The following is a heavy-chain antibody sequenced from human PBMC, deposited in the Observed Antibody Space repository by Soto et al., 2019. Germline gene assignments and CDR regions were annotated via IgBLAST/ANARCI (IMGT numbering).Heavy chain of an antibody. D-gene: IGHD2-15*01. CDR1: GASIQYGGFF. Sequence: SETLSLTCSVSGASIQYGGFFWSWIRQSPGKGLEWIGHIHNSGSPYNNPSLRSRVSISADTSMNEFSLALTSVTAADTAVYYCTSYCSGGSCPNWFDPWGQGTLVTVSS. CDR2: IHNSGSP. CDR3: TSYCSGGSCPNWFDP. V-gene: IGHV4-31*03. J-gene: IGHJ5*02.